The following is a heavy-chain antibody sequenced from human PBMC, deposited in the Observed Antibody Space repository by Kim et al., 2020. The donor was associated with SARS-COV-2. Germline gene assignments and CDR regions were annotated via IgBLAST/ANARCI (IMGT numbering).Heavy chain of an antibody. V-gene: IGHV3-30*01. Sequence: GGSLRLSCAASGFIFSDYVMYWVRQAPGKGLEWLAVISYDGSNKFYADSVKGRFTISRDNSRNTLYLQMNSLISEDTAVYYCAGGGTWGQGTLVTVSS. D-gene: IGHD2-15*01. CDR2: ISYDGSNK. CDR3: AGGGT. J-gene: IGHJ5*02. CDR1: GFIFSDYV.